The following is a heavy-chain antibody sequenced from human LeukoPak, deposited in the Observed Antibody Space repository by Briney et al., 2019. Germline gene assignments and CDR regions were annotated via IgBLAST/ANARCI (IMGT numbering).Heavy chain of an antibody. J-gene: IGHJ6*02. V-gene: IGHV3-23*01. D-gene: IGHD1-26*01. Sequence: GGSLRLSCAASGFTFSSYAMSWVRKAPGKGLEWFSAISGSGGSTYYADSVKGRFTISRDNSKNTLYLQMHSLRVEDTAVYYCAHLVWEYVGGLDVWGQGTTVTVSS. CDR2: ISGSGGST. CDR1: GFTFSSYA. CDR3: AHLVWEYVGGLDV.